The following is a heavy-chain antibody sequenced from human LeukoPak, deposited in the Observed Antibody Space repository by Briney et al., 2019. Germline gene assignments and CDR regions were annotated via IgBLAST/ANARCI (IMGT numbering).Heavy chain of an antibody. D-gene: IGHD4-17*01. CDR1: GGSISSGSYY. J-gene: IGHJ6*03. V-gene: IGHV4-61*02. CDR2: IYTSGST. Sequence: SETLSLTCTVSGGSISSGSYYWSWIRQPAGKGLEWIGRIYTSGSTNYNPSLKSRVTISVDTSKNQFSLKLSSVTAADTAVYYCALRSRGDYYYMDVWGKGTTVTVSS. CDR3: ALRSRGDYYYMDV.